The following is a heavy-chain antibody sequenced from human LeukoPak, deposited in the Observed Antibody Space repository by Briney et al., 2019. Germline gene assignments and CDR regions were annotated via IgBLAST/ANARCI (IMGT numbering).Heavy chain of an antibody. V-gene: IGHV3-7*01. J-gene: IGHJ4*02. CDR3: ARDEN. Sequence: QAGGSLRLSCAASGFTFSSYWVSWVRQAPGKGLEWVANIKQDGSEKYYVDSVKGRFTISRDNAKNSLYLQMNSLRAEDTAVYYCARDENWGQGTLVTVSS. CDR2: IKQDGSEK. CDR1: GFTFSSYW.